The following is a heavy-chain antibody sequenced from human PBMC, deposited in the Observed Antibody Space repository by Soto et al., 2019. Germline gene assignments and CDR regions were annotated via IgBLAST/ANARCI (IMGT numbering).Heavy chain of an antibody. V-gene: IGHV4-39*07. CDR2: MYYSGST. CDR3: ARVPTP. CDR1: GGSISSSSYY. J-gene: IGHJ5*02. Sequence: SETLSLTCTVSGGSISSSSYYWGWIRQPPGKGLEWIGSMYYSGSTYYNPSLKSRVTISVDRSKNQFSLKLSSVTAADTAVYYCARVPTPWGQGTLVTVSS.